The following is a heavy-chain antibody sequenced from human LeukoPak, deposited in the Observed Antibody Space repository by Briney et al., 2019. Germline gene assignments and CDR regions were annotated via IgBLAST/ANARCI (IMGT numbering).Heavy chain of an antibody. Sequence: GGSLRLSCAASGFTFSDYGMHWVRQAPGKELEWVAFIRYDASNKYYGDSVKGRFTVSRDNVKNTLYLQMNSLRTEDTAVYYCAKDFSSSSLGSWYFDLWGRGALVTVYS. CDR2: IRYDASNK. CDR3: AKDFSSSSLGSWYFDL. D-gene: IGHD6-13*01. V-gene: IGHV3-30*02. J-gene: IGHJ2*01. CDR1: GFTFSDYG.